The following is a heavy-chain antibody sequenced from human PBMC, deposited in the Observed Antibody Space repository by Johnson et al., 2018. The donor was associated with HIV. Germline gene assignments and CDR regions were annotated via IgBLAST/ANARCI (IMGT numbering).Heavy chain of an antibody. J-gene: IGHJ3*02. CDR3: ARKATTVVNDDAFDI. V-gene: IGHV3-66*02. D-gene: IGHD4-23*01. CDR1: GFTVSSNY. CDR2: IYSGGSP. Sequence: VQLVESGGGLVQPGGSLRLSCAASGFTVSSNYMSWVHQAPGQGLEWVSVIYSGGSPYYADSVKGRFPISRDNSKNTLYLQMNSLRAEDTAVYYCARKATTVVNDDAFDIWGQGTMVTVSS.